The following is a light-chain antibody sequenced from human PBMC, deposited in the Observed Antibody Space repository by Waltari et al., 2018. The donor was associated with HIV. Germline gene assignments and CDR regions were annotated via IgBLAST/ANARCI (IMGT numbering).Light chain of an antibody. CDR3: GAWDVSLSGGV. Sequence: QSVLTQPPSVSAAPGQKVTISCSGSSSNIGKRYVSWYQHLPGTAPKLLIYDNDRRPSAIPDRFPGSKSGASATLVITGLQTGDEADYYCGAWDVSLSGGVFGGGTKLTVL. J-gene: IGLJ3*02. V-gene: IGLV1-51*01. CDR1: SSNIGKRY. CDR2: DND.